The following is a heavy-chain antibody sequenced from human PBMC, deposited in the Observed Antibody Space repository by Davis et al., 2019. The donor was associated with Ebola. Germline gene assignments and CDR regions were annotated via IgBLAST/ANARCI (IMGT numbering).Heavy chain of an antibody. J-gene: IGHJ2*01. CDR3: AKLRSHDYTDSSDDFYLDL. V-gene: IGHV3-30*18. Sequence: GESLKISCAASRFTFSDSWMHWVRQVPGKGLEWVALISSDGSREYYADSVEGRFTISKDNSGNTLYLHMNAFTAEDTALYYCAKLRSHDYTDSSDDFYLDLWGRGTLVTVSS. CDR2: ISSDGSRE. CDR1: RFTFSDSW. D-gene: IGHD3-16*01.